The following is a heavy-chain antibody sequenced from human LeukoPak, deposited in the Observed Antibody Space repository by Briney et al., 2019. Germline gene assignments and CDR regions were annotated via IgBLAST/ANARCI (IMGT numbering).Heavy chain of an antibody. Sequence: GESLKISCKGSGYSFTSYWIGWVRQMPGKGLEWMGIIYPGDSDTRYSPSFQGQVTISADKSISTAYLQWSSLKASDTAMYYCARLPYGDYDYYYYMDVWGKGTTVTVSS. CDR1: GYSFTSYW. CDR3: ARLPYGDYDYYYYMDV. D-gene: IGHD4-17*01. V-gene: IGHV5-51*01. CDR2: IYPGDSDT. J-gene: IGHJ6*03.